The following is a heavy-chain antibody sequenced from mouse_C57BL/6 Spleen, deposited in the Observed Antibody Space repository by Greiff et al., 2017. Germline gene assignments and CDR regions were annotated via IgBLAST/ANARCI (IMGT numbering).Heavy chain of an antibody. Sequence: QVQLQQSGAELVRPGASVTLSCKASGYTFTDYEMHWVKQTPVHGLEWIGAIDPETGGTAYNQKFKGKAILTADKSSSTAYMELRSLTSEDSAVYYCTRNYYGSSPFAYRGQGTLVTVSA. V-gene: IGHV1-15*01. CDR2: IDPETGGT. J-gene: IGHJ3*01. CDR3: TRNYYGSSPFAY. CDR1: GYTFTDYE. D-gene: IGHD1-1*01.